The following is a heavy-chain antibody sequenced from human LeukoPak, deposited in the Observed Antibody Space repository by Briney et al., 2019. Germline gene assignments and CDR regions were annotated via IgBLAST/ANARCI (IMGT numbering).Heavy chain of an antibody. D-gene: IGHD3-3*01. CDR3: AKGHDDFRQFDF. Sequence: SVKVSCKASGGTFANCAISWVRKAPGQGLEWMGGIIPIFGTGHSAQKFQGRLTITADESTRTTYMELSSLRSEDTAVYYCAKGHDDFRQFDFWGQGTLVIVSS. J-gene: IGHJ4*02. V-gene: IGHV1-69*13. CDR2: IIPIFGTG. CDR1: GGTFANCA.